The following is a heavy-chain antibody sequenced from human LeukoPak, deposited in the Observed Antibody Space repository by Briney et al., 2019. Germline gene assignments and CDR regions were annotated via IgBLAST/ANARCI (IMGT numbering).Heavy chain of an antibody. D-gene: IGHD2-15*01. CDR3: AREENCSGGRCYYY. CDR2: INPNSGDT. J-gene: IGHJ4*02. V-gene: IGHV1-2*06. Sequence: ASVKVSCKTSGYTFTDYYMHWLRQAPGQELEWMGRINPNSGDTNYAQKFQGRVTMARDTSISAAYMELSRLTTDDTAVYYCAREENCSGGRCYYYWGQGTMVTVSS. CDR1: GYTFTDYY.